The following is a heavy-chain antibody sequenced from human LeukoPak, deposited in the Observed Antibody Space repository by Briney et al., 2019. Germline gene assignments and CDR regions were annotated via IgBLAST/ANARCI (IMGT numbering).Heavy chain of an antibody. Sequence: ASVKVSCKFSRYTLTELSMHWVRQAPGKGLEWMGGFDPEDAETIYAQKFQGRVTMTEDTSTDTAYMELSSLRSEDTAVYYCATGVNHYAFDIWGQGTMVTVSS. CDR1: RYTLTELS. CDR3: ATGVNHYAFDI. V-gene: IGHV1-24*01. D-gene: IGHD3-22*01. CDR2: FDPEDAET. J-gene: IGHJ3*02.